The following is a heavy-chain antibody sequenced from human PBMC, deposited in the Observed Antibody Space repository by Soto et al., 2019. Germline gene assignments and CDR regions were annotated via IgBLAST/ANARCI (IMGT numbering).Heavy chain of an antibody. V-gene: IGHV5-51*01. D-gene: IGHD3-10*01. J-gene: IGHJ6*02. CDR3: ARQREYGSGTYRTYVSTYYYGMDV. CDR2: INPGDSDT. Sequence: PGESLKISCQASGYYFTSYWIAWVRQMPGKGLEWMGIINPGDSDTRYNPSFQGQVTISADRSISTAYLQWSSLKASDTAMYYCARQREYGSGTYRTYVSTYYYGMDVWGQGTTVTVSS. CDR1: GYYFTSYW.